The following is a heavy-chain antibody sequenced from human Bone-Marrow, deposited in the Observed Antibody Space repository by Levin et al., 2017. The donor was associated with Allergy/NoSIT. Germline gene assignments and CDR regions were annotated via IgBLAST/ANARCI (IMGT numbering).Heavy chain of an antibody. V-gene: IGHV3-23*01. D-gene: IGHD2-21*02. J-gene: IGHJ1*01. Sequence: RAGGSLRLSCSMSGYTFSSHSMAWVRQAPGRGLEWVSIITGTGSGTHYADSVQGRFTISRDNSQSTLYLQMNSLKIEDTAVYYCAKGSLSRNEVTGTGFFRDWGQGTPVTVSS. CDR1: GYTFSSHS. CDR3: AKGSLSRNEVTGTGFFRD. CDR2: ITGTGSGT.